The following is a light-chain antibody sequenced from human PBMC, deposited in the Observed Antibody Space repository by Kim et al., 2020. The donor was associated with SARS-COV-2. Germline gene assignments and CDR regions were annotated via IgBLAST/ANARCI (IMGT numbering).Light chain of an antibody. CDR2: GAS. J-gene: IGKJ5*01. CDR3: QQNDNHPFT. CDR1: HGISNF. V-gene: IGKV1-33*01. Sequence: ASVGDKVTITCRASHGISNFLNWYRQKPGKAPQLLIYGASNLESEVPSRFSGSGSGTEYTFTISGLQPEDIATYYCQQNDNHPFTFGQGTRLEIK.